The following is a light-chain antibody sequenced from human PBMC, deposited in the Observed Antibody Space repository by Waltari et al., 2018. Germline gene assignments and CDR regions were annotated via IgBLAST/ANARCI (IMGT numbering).Light chain of an antibody. J-gene: IGKJ4*01. V-gene: IGKV2-28*01. CDR2: LGS. CDR3: MQALQPPLS. CDR1: QTLLFVNGYDY. Sequence: DIVLIQSPLSLSVTPGEPASISCRSSQTLLFVNGYDYLDWYVQKPGQSPQRLITLGSSRAPGVPARFSGSGSGTDFTLGITRVEPEDVGIYYCMQALQPPLSFGGGTRVEI.